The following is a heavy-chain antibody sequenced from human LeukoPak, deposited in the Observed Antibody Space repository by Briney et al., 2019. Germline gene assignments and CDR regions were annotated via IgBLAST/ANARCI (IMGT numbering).Heavy chain of an antibody. Sequence: SETLSLTCTVSGGSISSYYWSWIRQPPGKGLEWIGYIYYSGSTNYNPPLKSRVTISVDASKNQFSLKLSSVTAADTAVYYCAKGDSSGWLFDYWGQGTLVTVSS. CDR2: IYYSGST. CDR1: GGSISSYY. V-gene: IGHV4-59*01. CDR3: AKGDSSGWLFDY. D-gene: IGHD6-19*01. J-gene: IGHJ4*02.